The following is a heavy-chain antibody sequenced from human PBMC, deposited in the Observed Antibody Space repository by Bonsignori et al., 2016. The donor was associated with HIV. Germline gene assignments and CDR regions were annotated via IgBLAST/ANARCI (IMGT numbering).Heavy chain of an antibody. CDR1: EFTFSSYS. J-gene: IGHJ3*02. D-gene: IGHD3-16*01. CDR3: ARVRSPGFGEEIDAFDI. V-gene: IGHV3-48*02. Sequence: GGSLRLSCVASEFTFSSYSMTWVRQAPGKGLEWISYISTTGRTIYDADSVKGRFTISRDNAKNSLYLQMNTLRDEDTAMYYCARVRSPGFGEEIDAFDIWGQGTMVTVSS. CDR2: ISTTGRTI.